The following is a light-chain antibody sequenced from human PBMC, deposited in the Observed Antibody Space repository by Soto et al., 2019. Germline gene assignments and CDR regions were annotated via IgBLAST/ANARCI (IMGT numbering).Light chain of an antibody. CDR3: QQYGSSPLT. CDR1: QSVSSDY. Sequence: EIVLTQSPGTLSLSPGERATLSCRASQSVSSDYLAWYQQKPGQTPKVLIYRASSRATGIPDRFSGSGSGTDSTLTISRLEPEDFAVYYCQQYGSSPLTFGGGTKVEIK. V-gene: IGKV3-20*01. CDR2: RAS. J-gene: IGKJ4*01.